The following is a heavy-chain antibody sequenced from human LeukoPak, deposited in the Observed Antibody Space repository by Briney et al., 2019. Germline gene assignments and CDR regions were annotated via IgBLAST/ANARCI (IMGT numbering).Heavy chain of an antibody. V-gene: IGHV1-2*06. D-gene: IGHD3-10*01. CDR1: GYTFTGYY. CDR2: MNPNSGGT. Sequence: ASVKVSCKVSGYTFTGYYMHWVRQAPGQGLEWMGRMNPNSGGTNYAQKFQGRVTMTRDTSISTAYMELSRLRSDDTAVYYCARSAITMVRGVINWFDPWGQGTLVTVSS. J-gene: IGHJ5*02. CDR3: ARSAITMVRGVINWFDP.